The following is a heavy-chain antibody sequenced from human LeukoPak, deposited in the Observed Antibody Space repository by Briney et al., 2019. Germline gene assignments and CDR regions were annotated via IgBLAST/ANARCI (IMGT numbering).Heavy chain of an antibody. V-gene: IGHV3-21*01. CDR2: ISSSSSYI. Sequence: GGSLRLSCAASGFTFSSYSMNWVRQAPGKGLEWVSPISSSSSYIYYADSVKGRFTISRDNAKNSLYLQMNSLRAEDTAVYYCARRNSSSSAGWDYWGQGTLVTVSS. CDR1: GFTFSSYS. D-gene: IGHD6-6*01. CDR3: ARRNSSSSAGWDY. J-gene: IGHJ4*02.